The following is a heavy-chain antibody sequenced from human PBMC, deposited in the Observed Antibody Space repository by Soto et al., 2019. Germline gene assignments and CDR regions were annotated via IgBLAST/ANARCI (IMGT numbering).Heavy chain of an antibody. V-gene: IGHV4-59*01. J-gene: IGHJ4*02. D-gene: IGHD6-19*01. CDR1: GGSISSYY. Sequence: PSETLSLTCTVSGGSISSYYWSWIRQPPGKGLEWIGYIYYSGSTNYNPSLKSRVTISVDTSKNQFSLKLSSVTAADTAVYYCARGAVAGTSYFDYWGQGTLVTVSS. CDR2: IYYSGST. CDR3: ARGAVAGTSYFDY.